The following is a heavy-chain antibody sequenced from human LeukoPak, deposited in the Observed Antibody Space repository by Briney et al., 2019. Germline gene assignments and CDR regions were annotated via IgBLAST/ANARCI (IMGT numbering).Heavy chain of an antibody. Sequence: PSETLSPTCTVSGGSISSSSYYWGCIRQPPGKGLEWIGSIHYNGSTCYNPSLESRVIMSVDTSKNQFSLSLTSVTAADAAMYYCARDRGVPRPYYFDQWGQGTLVTVSS. CDR2: IHYNGST. D-gene: IGHD3-10*01. CDR3: ARDRGVPRPYYFDQ. J-gene: IGHJ4*02. CDR1: GGSISSSSYY. V-gene: IGHV4-39*07.